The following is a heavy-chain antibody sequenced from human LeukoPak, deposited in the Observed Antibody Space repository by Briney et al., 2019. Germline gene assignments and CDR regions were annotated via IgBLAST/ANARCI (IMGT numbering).Heavy chain of an antibody. D-gene: IGHD3-22*01. CDR1: GYTFTGYY. CDR2: INPNSGGT. CDR3: ARGLVRHKRDSSGYYYGY. V-gene: IGHV1-2*02. J-gene: IGHJ4*02. Sequence: ASVKVSCKASGYTFTGYYMHWVRQAPGQGLEWMGWINPNSGGTNYAQKFQGRVTMTRNTSISTAYMELSSLRSEDTAVYYCARGLVRHKRDSSGYYYGYWGQGTLVTVSS.